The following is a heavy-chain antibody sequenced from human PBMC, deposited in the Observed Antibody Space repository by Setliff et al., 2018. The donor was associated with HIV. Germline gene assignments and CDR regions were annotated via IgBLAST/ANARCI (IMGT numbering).Heavy chain of an antibody. J-gene: IGHJ4*02. D-gene: IGHD3-22*01. Sequence: EPLSLTCTVSGGSIKSSSDYWGWIRQPPGKGLEWIGTTYYSGSTYYNPSLKSRVTISVDTSKNQFSLKLSSVTAADTTVYYCARHSGLGGYYSPFDYWGPGTLVTSPQ. CDR2: TYYSGST. CDR1: GGSIKSSSDY. CDR3: ARHSGLGGYYSPFDY. V-gene: IGHV4-39*01.